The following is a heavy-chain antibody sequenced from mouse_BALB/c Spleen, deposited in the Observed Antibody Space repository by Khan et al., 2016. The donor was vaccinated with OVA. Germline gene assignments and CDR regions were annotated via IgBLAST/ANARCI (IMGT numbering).Heavy chain of an antibody. Sequence: QIQLVQSGPELKKPGETVKISCKASGHTFTKYGMNWVKQAPGKGLKWMGWINTYTGEPTYADDFNGRFAFSLEISASTAYLQINNLKNEDTATXVSARPPYFSYVMDNWGQGTSVTVSS. V-gene: IGHV9-3-1*01. CDR3: ARPPYFSYVMDN. CDR1: GHTFTKYG. D-gene: IGHD2-10*01. J-gene: IGHJ4*01. CDR2: INTYTGEP.